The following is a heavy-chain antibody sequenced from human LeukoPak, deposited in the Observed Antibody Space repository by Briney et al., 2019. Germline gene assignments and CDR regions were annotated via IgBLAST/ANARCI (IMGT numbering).Heavy chain of an antibody. J-gene: IGHJ4*02. CDR3: ARIHSNAWYYFDY. V-gene: IGHV3-11*01. Sequence: GGSLKLSCTASRFTFSDYYMSWIRQAPGKGLEWISYITNSGSIIYCADYVQGRFTISRDNAKNSLFLQMNNLRAEDTAIYYCARIHSNAWYYFDYWGQGTMVTVSS. D-gene: IGHD6-19*01. CDR2: ITNSGSII. CDR1: RFTFSDYY.